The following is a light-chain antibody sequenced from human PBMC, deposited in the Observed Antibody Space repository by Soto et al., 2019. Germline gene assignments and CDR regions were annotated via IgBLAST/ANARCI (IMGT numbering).Light chain of an antibody. CDR3: CSYAGAFTYV. CDR2: DVS. CDR1: SSDVGGYNY. Sequence: QSALTQPASVSGSPGQSITISCTGTSSDVGGYNYVSWYQQHPGKAPKLMISDVSKRPSGVPDRFSGSKFGNTASLTISGLQAEDEADYYCCSYAGAFTYVFGSGTKVTVL. J-gene: IGLJ1*01. V-gene: IGLV2-11*01.